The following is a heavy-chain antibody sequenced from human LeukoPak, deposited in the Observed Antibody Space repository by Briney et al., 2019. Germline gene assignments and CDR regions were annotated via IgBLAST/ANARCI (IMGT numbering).Heavy chain of an antibody. V-gene: IGHV3-21*05. CDR2: ISSSGSDI. Sequence: GGSLRLSCAASEFSVGSNYMTWVRQAPGKGLEWVSYISSSGSDIYYADSVKGRFTISRDNAKNSLYLHMNSLRAEDTAVYYCARDYGGSSPFDYWGQGTLVTVSP. CDR1: EFSVGSNY. D-gene: IGHD4-23*01. J-gene: IGHJ4*02. CDR3: ARDYGGSSPFDY.